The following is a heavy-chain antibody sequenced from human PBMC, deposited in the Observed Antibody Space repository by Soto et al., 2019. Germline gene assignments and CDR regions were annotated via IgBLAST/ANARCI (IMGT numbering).Heavy chain of an antibody. CDR3: AKDLRGYEFYYYFDY. V-gene: IGHV3-30*18. Sequence: GGSLRLSCAASGFTFSSYGMHWVRQAPGKGLEWVAVISYDGSNKYYADSVKGRFTISRDNSKNTLYLQMNSLGAEDTAVYYCAKDLRGYEFYYYFDYWGQGTLVTVSS. J-gene: IGHJ4*02. D-gene: IGHD5-12*01. CDR1: GFTFSSYG. CDR2: ISYDGSNK.